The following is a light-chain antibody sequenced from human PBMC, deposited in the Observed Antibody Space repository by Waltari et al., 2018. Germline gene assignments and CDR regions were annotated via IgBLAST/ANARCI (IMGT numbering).Light chain of an antibody. J-gene: IGLJ1*01. CDR3: QAWDSSTGV. Sequence: SYDLTQPPSVSVSPGQTASITCYGDKLENKYVYWYQQKPGQSPVLVIYQDTKRPSGSPERFSGSNSGDTATLAISGNQDMDEADYYCQAWDSSTGVFGTGTKVTVL. CDR1: KLENKY. V-gene: IGLV3-1*01. CDR2: QDT.